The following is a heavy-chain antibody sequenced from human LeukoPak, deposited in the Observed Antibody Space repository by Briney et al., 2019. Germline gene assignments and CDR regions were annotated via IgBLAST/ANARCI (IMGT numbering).Heavy chain of an antibody. J-gene: IGHJ4*02. CDR3: AKERYSGSSAIEFDY. V-gene: IGHV3-23*01. Sequence: GGSLRLSCAASGITFSNYAMSWVRRAPGKGLEWVSAISRSGGGTNYADSVKGRFTISRDNSKDTLYLQMNSLRAEDTAVFYCAKERYSGSSAIEFDYWGQGTLVTVS. CDR1: GITFSNYA. CDR2: ISRSGGGT. D-gene: IGHD6-6*01.